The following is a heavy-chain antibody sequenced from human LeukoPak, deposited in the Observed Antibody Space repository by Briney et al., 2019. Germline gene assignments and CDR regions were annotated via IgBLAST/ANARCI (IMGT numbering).Heavy chain of an antibody. Sequence: SGTLSLTCSVSGGSISNYYWSWIRQPPGKGLEWIGYTYYSGSTNYNPSLKSRVTISVDTSKNQFSLKLSSVTAPDAAVYYCARRIIRANAFDIWGQGTMVTVSS. J-gene: IGHJ3*02. CDR2: TYYSGST. CDR3: ARRIIRANAFDI. V-gene: IGHV4-59*08. CDR1: GGSISNYY.